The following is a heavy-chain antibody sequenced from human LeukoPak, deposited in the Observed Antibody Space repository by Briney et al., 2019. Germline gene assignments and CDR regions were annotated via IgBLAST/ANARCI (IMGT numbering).Heavy chain of an antibody. D-gene: IGHD6-13*01. CDR1: GYTFTDYY. Sequence: GASVKVSCKASGYTFTDYYMHWVRQAPGQGLEWMGGIIPIFGTANYAQKFQGRVTITADESTSTAYMELSSLRSEDTAVYYCAIIPGIAAAADYWGQGTLVTVSS. CDR3: AIIPGIAAAADY. V-gene: IGHV1-69*13. J-gene: IGHJ4*02. CDR2: IIPIFGTA.